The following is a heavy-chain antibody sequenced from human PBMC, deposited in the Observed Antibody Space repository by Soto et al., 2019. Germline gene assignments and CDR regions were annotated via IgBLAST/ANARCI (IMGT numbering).Heavy chain of an antibody. CDR2: IWYDGSNK. D-gene: IGHD6-13*01. V-gene: IGHV3-33*01. Sequence: GGSLRLSCAASGFTFSSYGMHWVRQAPGKGLEWVAVIWYDGSNKYYADSVKGRFTISRDNSKNTLYPQMNSLRAEDTAVYYCARGGIAAAGSLLTAGYYYGMDVWGQGTRVTVSS. CDR3: ARGGIAAAGSLLTAGYYYGMDV. CDR1: GFTFSSYG. J-gene: IGHJ6*02.